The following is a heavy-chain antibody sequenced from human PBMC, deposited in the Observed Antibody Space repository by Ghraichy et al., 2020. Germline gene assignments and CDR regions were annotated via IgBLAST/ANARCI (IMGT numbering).Heavy chain of an antibody. D-gene: IGHD4-11*01. Sequence: SETLSLTCAVSGGSISSSNWWSWVRQPPGKGLEWIGEIYHSGSTNYNPSLKSRVTISVDKSKNQFSLKLSSVTAADTAVYYCARDRYSNYVLGAFDIWGQGTMVTVSS. CDR1: GGSISSSNW. V-gene: IGHV4-4*02. CDR3: ARDRYSNYVLGAFDI. CDR2: IYHSGST. J-gene: IGHJ3*02.